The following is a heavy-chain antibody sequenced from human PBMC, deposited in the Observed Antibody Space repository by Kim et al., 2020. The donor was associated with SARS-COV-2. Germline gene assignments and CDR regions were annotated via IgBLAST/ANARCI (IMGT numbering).Heavy chain of an antibody. J-gene: IGHJ5*02. CDR3: ARLGLRTQTIFGVVTPSNWFDP. CDR2: IYPGDSDT. Sequence: GESLKISCKGSGYSFTSYWIGWVRQMPGKGLEWMGIIYPGDSDTRYSPSFQGQVTISADKSISTAYLQWSSLEASDTAMYYCARLGLRTQTIFGVVTPSNWFDPWGQGTLVTVSS. D-gene: IGHD3-3*01. CDR1: GYSFTSYW. V-gene: IGHV5-51*01.